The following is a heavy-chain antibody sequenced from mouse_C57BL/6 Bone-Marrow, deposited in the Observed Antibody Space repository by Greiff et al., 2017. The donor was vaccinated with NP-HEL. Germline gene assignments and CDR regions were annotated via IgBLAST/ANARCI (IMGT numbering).Heavy chain of an antibody. Sequence: EVQLVESGGDLVKPGGSLKLSCAASGFTFSSYGMSWVRQTPDKRLEWVATISSGGSYTYYPDSVKGRFTISRDNAKNTLYLQMSSLKSEDTARYYCARREDYDAEMDYWGQGTSVTVSS. CDR3: ARREDYDAEMDY. D-gene: IGHD2-4*01. V-gene: IGHV5-6*01. CDR2: ISSGGSYT. CDR1: GFTFSSYG. J-gene: IGHJ4*01.